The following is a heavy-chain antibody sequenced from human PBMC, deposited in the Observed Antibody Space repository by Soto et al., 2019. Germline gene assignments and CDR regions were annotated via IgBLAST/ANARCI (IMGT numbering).Heavy chain of an antibody. CDR2: ISSSGSTI. Sequence: GGSLRLSCAASGFTFSSYEMNWVRQAPGTGLEWVSYISSSGSTIYYADSVKGRFTISRDNAKNSLYLQMNSLRDEDTAVYYCARALGSSLFTLDYWGQGTLVTVSS. CDR3: ARALGSSLFTLDY. D-gene: IGHD3-10*01. J-gene: IGHJ4*02. V-gene: IGHV3-48*03. CDR1: GFTFSSYE.